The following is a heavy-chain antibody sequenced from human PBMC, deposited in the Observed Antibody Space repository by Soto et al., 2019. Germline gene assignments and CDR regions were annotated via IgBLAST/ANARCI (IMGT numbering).Heavy chain of an antibody. V-gene: IGHV1-69*01. CDR1: GGTPSNSA. J-gene: IGHJ6*02. D-gene: IGHD2-8*02. Sequence: QVHLLLQSGAEVKKPGSSVKVSCKASGGTPSNSAISWVRQAPGQGLEWMGGIIPVFGLVKYAQNFQGRVTITADESTNTAYMELSSLTPEATAVYYCAGGRIVLVGRRAYYGMDVWGPGTTVTVSS. CDR3: AGGRIVLVGRRAYYGMDV. CDR2: IIPVFGLV.